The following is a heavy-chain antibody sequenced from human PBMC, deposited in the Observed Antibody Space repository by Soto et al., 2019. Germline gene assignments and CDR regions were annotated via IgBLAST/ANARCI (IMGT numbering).Heavy chain of an antibody. CDR3: AKDYSCTGYSSSSGCYYYGMDV. V-gene: IGHV3-43*01. D-gene: IGHD6-13*01. CDR1: GFTFDDYT. Sequence: GGSLRLSCAASGFTFDDYTMHWVRQAPGKGLEWVSLISWDGGSTYYADSVKGRFTISRDNSKNSLYLQMNSLRTEDTALYYCAKDYSCTGYSSSSGCYYYGMDVWGQGTTVTVSS. CDR2: ISWDGGST. J-gene: IGHJ6*02.